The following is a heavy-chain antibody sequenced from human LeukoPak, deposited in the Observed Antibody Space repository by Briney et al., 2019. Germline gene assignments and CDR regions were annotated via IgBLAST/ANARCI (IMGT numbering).Heavy chain of an antibody. CDR1: GFSISTYE. CDR3: ARDLSIDY. J-gene: IGHJ4*02. CDR2: ITGDGRTK. V-gene: IGHV3-48*03. Sequence: GGSLRLSCAASGFSISTYEMNWVRQAPGKGLEWISYITGDGRTKYYAPSVKGRFTIPRDNAKNSVYLQMSSLRAKDTAVYYCARDLSIDYWGQGTLVTVSS.